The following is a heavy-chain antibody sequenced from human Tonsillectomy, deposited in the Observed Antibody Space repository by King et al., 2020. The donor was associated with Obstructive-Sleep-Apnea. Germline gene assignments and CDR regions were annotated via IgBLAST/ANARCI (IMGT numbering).Heavy chain of an antibody. J-gene: IGHJ3*02. V-gene: IGHV4-61*01. Sequence: VQLQESGPGLVKPSETLSLTCTVSGGSVSSGSYYWSWIRQPPGKGLEWIGYIYYSGSTHYNPSLKSRVTISVDTSKNQFSLKLISVTAADTAVDYCARDAKGYDYGDYVHAFDIWGQGTMVTVSS. CDR1: GGSVSSGSYY. CDR2: IYYSGST. D-gene: IGHD4-17*01. CDR3: ARDAKGYDYGDYVHAFDI.